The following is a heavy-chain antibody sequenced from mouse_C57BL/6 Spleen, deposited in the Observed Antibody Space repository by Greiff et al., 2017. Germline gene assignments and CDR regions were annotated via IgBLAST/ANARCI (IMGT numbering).Heavy chain of an antibody. Sequence: VQLQESGAELVRPGTSVKVSCKASGYAFTNYLIEWVKQRPGQGLEWIGMINPGSGGTNYNETFKGKATMTADKSSSTVYMQLSSLTSEDTAVYFCARDGLRSSFDYWGQGTTLTVSS. J-gene: IGHJ2*01. D-gene: IGHD2-4*01. CDR2: INPGSGGT. CDR3: ARDGLRSSFDY. V-gene: IGHV1-54*01. CDR1: GYAFTNYL.